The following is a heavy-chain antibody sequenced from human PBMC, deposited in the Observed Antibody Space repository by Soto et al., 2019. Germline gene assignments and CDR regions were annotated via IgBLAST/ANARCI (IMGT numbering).Heavy chain of an antibody. CDR3: AARPAAGTNSRLYYYYGMDV. CDR1: GFTFSSYA. CDR2: ISGSGGST. Sequence: EVQLLESGGGLVQPGGSLRLSCAASGFTFSSYAMSWVRQAPGKGLEWVSAISGSGGSTYYADSVKGRFTISRDNSKNTLYLQMNSLRAEDTAVYYCAARPAAGTNSRLYYYYGMDVWGQGTTVTVSS. D-gene: IGHD6-13*01. J-gene: IGHJ6*02. V-gene: IGHV3-23*01.